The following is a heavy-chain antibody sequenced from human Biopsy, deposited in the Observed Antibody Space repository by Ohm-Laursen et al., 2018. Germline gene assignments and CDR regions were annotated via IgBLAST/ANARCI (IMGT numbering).Heavy chain of an antibody. CDR1: GGSVSDSFHF. CDR3: ARWTPEYDSSRYYLDAFDI. Sequence: PPGTLSLTCAVSGGSVSDSFHFWSWIRQPPGKGLEWIGDVYYGGTTNYNPSLKSRLTISVDTSKNQFSLNLNSVTAADTAVYYCARWTPEYDSSRYYLDAFDIWGQGTKVTVSS. D-gene: IGHD3-22*01. CDR2: VYYGGTT. J-gene: IGHJ3*02. V-gene: IGHV4-61*01.